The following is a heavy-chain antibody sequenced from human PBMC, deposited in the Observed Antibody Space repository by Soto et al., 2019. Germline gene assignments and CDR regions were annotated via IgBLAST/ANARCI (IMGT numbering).Heavy chain of an antibody. V-gene: IGHV4-59*01. D-gene: IGHD3-16*01. CDR1: GGSISSYY. CDR3: AGSPRARRITFGGFSGGVDWFDP. Sequence: QVQLQESGPGLVKPSETLSLTCTVSGGSISSYYWSWIRQPPGKGLEWIGYIYYSGSTNYNPSLKSRVTISVDTSKNHFSLKLSSVTAADTAVYYCAGSPRARRITFGGFSGGVDWFDPWGQGTLVTVSS. CDR2: IYYSGST. J-gene: IGHJ5*02.